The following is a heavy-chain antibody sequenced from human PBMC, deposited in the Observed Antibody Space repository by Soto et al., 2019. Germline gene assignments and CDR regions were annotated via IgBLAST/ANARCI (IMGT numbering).Heavy chain of an antibody. CDR1: GGTFSSYT. Sequence: QVQLVQSGAEVKKPGSSVKVSCKASGGTFSSYTISWVRQAPGQGLEWMGRIIPILGIANYAQKFQGRVTITADKSTSTAYMELSRLRSEDTAVYYCARAPGIAAAGTDFDYWGQGTLVTVSS. CDR2: IIPILGIA. V-gene: IGHV1-69*02. D-gene: IGHD6-13*01. CDR3: ARAPGIAAAGTDFDY. J-gene: IGHJ4*02.